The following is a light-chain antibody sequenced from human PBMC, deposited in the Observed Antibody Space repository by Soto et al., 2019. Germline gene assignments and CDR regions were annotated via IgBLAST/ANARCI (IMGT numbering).Light chain of an antibody. Sequence: DIQMTQSPSSLSASVGDRVTITCRANQGISTSLAWYQQKPGKAPKLLIYKASSLDIGVPSRFSGSGSGTGFTLPISSLQPDDFATYYCHQYNSYPHRFGQGPKV. CDR2: KAS. CDR3: HQYNSYPHR. J-gene: IGKJ2*03. V-gene: IGKV1-5*03. CDR1: QGISTS.